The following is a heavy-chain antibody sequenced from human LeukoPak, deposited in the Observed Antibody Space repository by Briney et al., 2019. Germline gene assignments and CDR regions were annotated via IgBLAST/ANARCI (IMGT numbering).Heavy chain of an antibody. CDR1: GFTFDDYA. J-gene: IGHJ4*02. CDR3: AKGGGITMVRGVIHPFDY. CDR2: ISWNSGSI. Sequence: PGRSLRLSCAASGFTFDDYAMHWVRQAPGKGLEWVSGISWNSGSIGYADSVKGRFTISRDNAKNSLYLQMNSLRAEDTALYYCAKGGGITMVRGVIHPFDYWGQGTLVTVSS. V-gene: IGHV3-9*01. D-gene: IGHD3-10*01.